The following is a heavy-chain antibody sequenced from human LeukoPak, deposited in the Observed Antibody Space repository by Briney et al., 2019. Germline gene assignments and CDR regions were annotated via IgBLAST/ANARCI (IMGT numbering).Heavy chain of an antibody. J-gene: IGHJ6*03. CDR2: IGTASDT. Sequence: GGSLRLSCAASGFTFSSFDMHWVRHPTGQGLEWVSTIGTASDTYYPGSVEGRLTLSRDNAKNSLYLQMNSLTAGDTAVYYCARGPPRGKYYYMDVWGKGTTVTV. CDR1: GFTFSSFD. V-gene: IGHV3-13*01. D-gene: IGHD1-1*01. CDR3: ARGPPRGKYYYMDV.